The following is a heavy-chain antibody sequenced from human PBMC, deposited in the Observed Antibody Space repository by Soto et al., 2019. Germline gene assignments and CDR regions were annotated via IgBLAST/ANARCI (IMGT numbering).Heavy chain of an antibody. CDR2: ISGSGITI. V-gene: IGHV3-11*01. Sequence: QVQLVESGGDLVKPGGSLRLSCAASGFTFSDDYMTWIRQAPGKGLEWVAYISGSGITIFYADSVKGRFTIARDNARKSLSLQMNSLRADDTAVYYCARVGSVGAFDIWGQGTMVTVSA. CDR1: GFTFSDDY. D-gene: IGHD3-10*01. J-gene: IGHJ3*02. CDR3: ARVGSVGAFDI.